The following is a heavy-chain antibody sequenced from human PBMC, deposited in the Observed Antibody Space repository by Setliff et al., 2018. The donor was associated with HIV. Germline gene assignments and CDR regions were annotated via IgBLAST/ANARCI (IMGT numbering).Heavy chain of an antibody. V-gene: IGHV4-61*01. CDR3: ARVAGAT. CDR1: GGSVGSGSYY. J-gene: IGHJ4*02. Sequence: LSLTCTVSGGSVGSGSYYWSWVRQPPGKGLEWIGYIYYTGSTNYNPSLKSRLTISVDTSKNQFSLKLRSVTAADTAVYYCARVAGATWGQGTLVTVSS. CDR2: IYYTGST. D-gene: IGHD1-26*01.